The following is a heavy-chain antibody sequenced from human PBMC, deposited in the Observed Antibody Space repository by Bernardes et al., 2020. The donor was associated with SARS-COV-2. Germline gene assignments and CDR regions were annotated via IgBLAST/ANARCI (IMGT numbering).Heavy chain of an antibody. CDR1: GFTFSDYY. CDR2: ITSSGSTI. J-gene: IGHJ4*02. CDR3: VREAAASDFDY. V-gene: IGHV3-11*01. Sequence: GGSLRLSCAASGFTFSDYYMSWIRQAPGKGLEWVSYITSSGSTIYYADSVKGRFTISRDNAKNSLYLQMNSLGADDTAVYYCVREAAASDFDYWGQGTLVTVSS. D-gene: IGHD6-13*01.